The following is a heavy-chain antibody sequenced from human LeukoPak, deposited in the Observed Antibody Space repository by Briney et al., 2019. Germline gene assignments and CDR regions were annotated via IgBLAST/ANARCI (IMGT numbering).Heavy chain of an antibody. CDR2: IYYSGST. V-gene: IGHV4-30-4*08. D-gene: IGHD6-19*01. CDR1: GGSISSGDYY. CDR3: ARDPGYSSGWVFDY. Sequence: SQTLSLTCTVSGGSISSGDYYWSWIRQPPGKGLEWIGYIYYSGSTYYNPSLKSRVTISVDTSKNQFSLKLSSVTAADTAVYYCARDPGYSSGWVFDYWGQGTLATVSS. J-gene: IGHJ4*02.